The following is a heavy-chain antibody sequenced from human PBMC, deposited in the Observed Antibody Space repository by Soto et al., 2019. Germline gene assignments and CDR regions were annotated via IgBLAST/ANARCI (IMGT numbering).Heavy chain of an antibody. CDR1: GYTFTSYG. CDR3: ARDTIYDFWSGYYRPYYYYGMDV. J-gene: IGHJ6*02. CDR2: ISAYNGNT. D-gene: IGHD3-3*01. V-gene: IGHV1-18*01. Sequence: ASVKVSGKASGYTFTSYGISWVRQAPGQGLEWMGWISAYNGNTNYAQKLQGRVTMTTDTSTSTAYMELRSLRSDDTAVYYCARDTIYDFWSGYYRPYYYYGMDVWGQGTTVTVSS.